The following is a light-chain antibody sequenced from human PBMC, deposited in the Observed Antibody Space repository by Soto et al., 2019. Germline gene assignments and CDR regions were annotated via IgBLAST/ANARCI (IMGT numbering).Light chain of an antibody. J-gene: IGKJ1*01. CDR1: QSVSSGF. V-gene: IGKV3-20*01. CDR3: QQYGSSPWT. CDR2: AAS. Sequence: IVLTQSPGTLSLSPGERATLSCRASQSVSSGFLAWYQQKPGQAPRLLIYAASSRATGIPDSFSGSGSGTDFILTISRLEPEDFAVYYCQQYGSSPWTFGQGTKVEIK.